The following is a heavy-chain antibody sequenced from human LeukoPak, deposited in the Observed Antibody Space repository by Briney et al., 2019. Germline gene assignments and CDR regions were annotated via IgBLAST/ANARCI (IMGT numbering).Heavy chain of an antibody. CDR1: GFTFSDYY. V-gene: IGHV3-11*04. D-gene: IGHD2-21*02. CDR2: ISSSGSTI. Sequence: GGSLRLSCAASGFTFSDYYMSWIRQAPGKGLEWVSYISSSGSTIYYADSVKGRFTISRDNSKNTLYLQMNSLRAEDTAVYYCAKAILAYCGGDCRPTIDYWGQGTLATVSS. J-gene: IGHJ4*02. CDR3: AKAILAYCGGDCRPTIDY.